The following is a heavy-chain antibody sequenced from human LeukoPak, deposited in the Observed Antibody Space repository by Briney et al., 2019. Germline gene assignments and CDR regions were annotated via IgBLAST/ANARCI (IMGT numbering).Heavy chain of an antibody. CDR2: ISSSSNTI. CDR3: ASLGNGSGSS. Sequence: GGSLRLSCAASGFTFSSYWMSWVRQAPGKGLEWVSYISSSSNTIYYADSVKGRFTISRDNAKNSLYLQMDSLRVEDTAVYYFASLGNGSGSSWGHGTLVTVSS. J-gene: IGHJ5*01. D-gene: IGHD3-10*01. CDR1: GFTFSSYW. V-gene: IGHV3-48*04.